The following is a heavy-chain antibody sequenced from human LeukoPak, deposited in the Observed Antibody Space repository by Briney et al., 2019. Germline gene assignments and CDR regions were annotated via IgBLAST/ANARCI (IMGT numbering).Heavy chain of an antibody. Sequence: GGSLRLSCAASGLSVGDNDMNWVRQAPGKGLEWVSVIHSGGNAYYADSVRGRFTISRDNAKNSLYLQMNSLRAEDTAVYYCARAKLGGTFFDIWGQGTMITVSS. CDR2: IHSGGNA. D-gene: IGHD7-27*01. CDR3: ARAKLGGTFFDI. CDR1: GLSVGDND. J-gene: IGHJ3*02. V-gene: IGHV3-53*01.